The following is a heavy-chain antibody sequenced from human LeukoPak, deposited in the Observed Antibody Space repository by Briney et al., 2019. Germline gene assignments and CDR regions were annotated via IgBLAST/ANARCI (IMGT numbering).Heavy chain of an antibody. V-gene: IGHV3-11*03. J-gene: IGHJ3*02. Sequence: PGGSLRLSCAASGFTFSDYYMSWIRQAPGKGLEWVSYISSSSSYTSYADSVKGRFTISRDNAKNSLYLQMNSLRAEDTAVYYCARQGFDAFDIWGQGTMVTVSS. CDR1: GFTFSDYY. CDR2: ISSSSSYT. CDR3: ARQGFDAFDI.